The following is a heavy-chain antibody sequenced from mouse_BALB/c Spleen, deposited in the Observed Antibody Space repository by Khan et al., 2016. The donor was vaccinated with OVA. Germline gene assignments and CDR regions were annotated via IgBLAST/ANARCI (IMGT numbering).Heavy chain of an antibody. CDR1: GFNIKDTF. V-gene: IGHV14-3*02. Sequence: VQLQQSGAELVKPGASVKLSCTASGFNIKDTFIHWVRQRPEQGLEWIGRVDPANGNTNFDPKFQGKATITSDTSSNTASLQLSSLPSDETAVLNCVNWDGTYWGQGTLVTVSA. CDR3: VNWDGTY. D-gene: IGHD4-1*01. J-gene: IGHJ3*01. CDR2: VDPANGNT.